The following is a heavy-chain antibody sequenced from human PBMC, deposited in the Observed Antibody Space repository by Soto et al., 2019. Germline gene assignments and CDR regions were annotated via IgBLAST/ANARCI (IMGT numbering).Heavy chain of an antibody. CDR3: ARGRYSSGRYPEYNWFDP. D-gene: IGHD6-19*01. V-gene: IGHV3-7*01. J-gene: IGHJ5*02. Sequence: EVQLVESGGGLVQPGGSLRLSCAASGFSFSSYWMSWVRQAPGKGLEWVANIKQDGSEKYYVDSVKGRFTISRDNAKNSVYLQMNSLRAEDTAVYYCARGRYSSGRYPEYNWFDPWGQGTLITVSS. CDR2: IKQDGSEK. CDR1: GFSFSSYW.